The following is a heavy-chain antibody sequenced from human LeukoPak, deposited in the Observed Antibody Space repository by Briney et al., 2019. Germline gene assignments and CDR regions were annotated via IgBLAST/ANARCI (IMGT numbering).Heavy chain of an antibody. CDR1: GFTFTSYG. CDR3: AREDSSGWVLDY. Sequence: GGTLRLSCAASGFTFTSYGISWVRQAPGQGLEWMGWISAYNGNTNYAQKLQGRVTMTTDTSTSTAYMELRSLRSDDTAVYYCAREDSSGWVLDYWGQGTLVTVSS. CDR2: ISAYNGNT. D-gene: IGHD6-19*01. V-gene: IGHV1-18*01. J-gene: IGHJ4*02.